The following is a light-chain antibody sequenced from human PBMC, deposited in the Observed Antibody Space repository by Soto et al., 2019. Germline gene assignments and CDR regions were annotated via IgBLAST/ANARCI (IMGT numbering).Light chain of an antibody. J-gene: IGLJ2*01. CDR1: SSDVGGYNY. CDR3: SSYADSNIVV. CDR2: EVN. Sequence: QSALTQPPSASGSPGHSVTISCTGTSSDVGGYNYVSWYQQHPGKAPKLMIYEVNKRPSGVPDRFSGSKSGNTASLTASGLQAEDEADYYCSSYADSNIVVFGGGTKLTVL. V-gene: IGLV2-8*01.